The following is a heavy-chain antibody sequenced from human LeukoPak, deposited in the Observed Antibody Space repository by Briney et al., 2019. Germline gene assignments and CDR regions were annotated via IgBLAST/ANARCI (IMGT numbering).Heavy chain of an antibody. Sequence: GGSLRLSCAASGFTFSSYAMHWVRQAPGKGLEWVAVISYDGSNKYYADSVKGRFTISRDNSKNTLYLQMNSLRAEDTAVYYCARGYFDYWGQGTLVTVSS. V-gene: IGHV3-30*04. CDR3: ARGYFDY. J-gene: IGHJ4*02. CDR2: ISYDGSNK. CDR1: GFTFSSYA.